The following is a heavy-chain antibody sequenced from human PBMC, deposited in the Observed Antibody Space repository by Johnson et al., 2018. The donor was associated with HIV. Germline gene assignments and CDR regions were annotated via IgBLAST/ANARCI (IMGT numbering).Heavy chain of an antibody. CDR2: ITGSGSSI. V-gene: IGHV3-11*01. J-gene: IGHJ3*02. CDR1: GFTFSDYY. CDR3: TTDGRYWIVGATRDAFDI. D-gene: IGHD1-26*01. Sequence: QVQLVESGGGLVKPGGSLRLSCAASGFTFSDYYMSWIRQAPGKGLEWVSYITGSGSSIYYADSVKGRFTISRDNAKNTLYLQMNSLKTEDTAVYYCTTDGRYWIVGATRDAFDIWGQGTMVTVSS.